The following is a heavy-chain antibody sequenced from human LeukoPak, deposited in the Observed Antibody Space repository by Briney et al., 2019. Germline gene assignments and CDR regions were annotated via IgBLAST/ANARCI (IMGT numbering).Heavy chain of an antibody. CDR2: ISSSSSYI. D-gene: IGHD2-2*01. CDR1: GFTLSSYS. CDR3: ASILGYCSSTSCPQPPFDY. V-gene: IGHV3-21*01. Sequence: GGSLRLSCAASGFTLSSYSMNWVRQAPGKGLEWVSSISSSSSYIYYADSVKGRFTISRDNAKNSLYLQMNSLRAEGTAVYYCASILGYCSSTSCPQPPFDYWGQGTLVTVSS. J-gene: IGHJ4*02.